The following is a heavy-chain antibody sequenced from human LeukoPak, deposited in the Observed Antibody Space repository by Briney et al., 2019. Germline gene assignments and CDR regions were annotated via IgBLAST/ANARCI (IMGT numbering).Heavy chain of an antibody. CDR1: GGSFSGYY. D-gene: IGHD3-3*01. J-gene: IGHJ4*02. V-gene: IGHV4-34*01. CDR3: ARHLLNFWSGYKYYFDY. CDR2: INHSGST. Sequence: SETLSLTCAVYGGSFSGYYWSWIRQPPGKGLEWIGEINHSGSTNYNPSLKSRVTISVDTSKNQFSLKLSSVTAADTAVYYCARHLLNFWSGYKYYFDYWGQGTLVTVSS.